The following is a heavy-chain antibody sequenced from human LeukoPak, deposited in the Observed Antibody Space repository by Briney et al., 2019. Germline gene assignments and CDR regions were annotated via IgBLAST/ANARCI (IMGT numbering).Heavy chain of an antibody. J-gene: IGHJ4*02. V-gene: IGHV3-21*01. D-gene: IGHD3-22*01. CDR3: ARDLRYDSSGYYPAFDY. CDR1: GFTFSSYS. CDR2: ISSSSSYI. Sequence: GGSLRLSCAASGFTFSSYSMNWVRQAPGKGLEWVSSISSSSSYIYYADSVKGRFTISRDNAKNSLYLQMNSLRAEDTAVYYCARDLRYDSSGYYPAFDYRGQGILVTVSS.